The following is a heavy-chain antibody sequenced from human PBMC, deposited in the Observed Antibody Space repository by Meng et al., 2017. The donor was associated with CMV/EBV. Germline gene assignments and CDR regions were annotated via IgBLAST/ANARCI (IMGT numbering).Heavy chain of an antibody. CDR3: ARGWGQLSR. Sequence: GESLKISCAASRFTFSSYWMSRVRQAPGKGLEWVDNIKKDGSEKYYVDSVKGRFTISRDNAKNSLYLKMSSLRAEDTAVSYCARGWGQLSRWGQGTLVTVSS. CDR1: RFTFSSYW. D-gene: IGHD6-6*01. J-gene: IGHJ4*02. CDR2: IKKDGSEK. V-gene: IGHV3-7*04.